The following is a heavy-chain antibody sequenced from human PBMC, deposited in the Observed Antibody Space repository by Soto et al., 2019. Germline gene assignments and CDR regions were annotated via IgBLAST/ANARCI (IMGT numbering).Heavy chain of an antibody. J-gene: IGHJ4*02. Sequence: PSETLSLTCTVSGGSISSYYWSWIRQPPGKGLEWIGYIYYSGSTNYNPSLKSRVTISVDTSKNQFSLKLSSVTAADTAVYYCARSEYSSPQFGYWGQGTLVTVS. CDR1: GGSISSYY. V-gene: IGHV4-59*01. CDR3: ARSEYSSPQFGY. D-gene: IGHD6-6*01. CDR2: IYYSGST.